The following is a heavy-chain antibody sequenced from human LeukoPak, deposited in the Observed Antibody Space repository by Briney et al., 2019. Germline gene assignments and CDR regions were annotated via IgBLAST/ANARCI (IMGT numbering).Heavy chain of an antibody. V-gene: IGHV4-39*01. J-gene: IGHJ4*02. CDR1: GGSISSSSYY. D-gene: IGHD3-16*01. CDR2: IYYSGST. CDR3: ARHVWLWPHLRQYYFDY. Sequence: TSETLSLTCTVSGGSISSSSYYWGWIRQPPGKGLEWIGSIYYSGSTYYNPSLKSRVTISVDTSKNQFSLKLSSVTAADTAVYYCARHVWLWPHLRQYYFDYWGQGTLVTVSS.